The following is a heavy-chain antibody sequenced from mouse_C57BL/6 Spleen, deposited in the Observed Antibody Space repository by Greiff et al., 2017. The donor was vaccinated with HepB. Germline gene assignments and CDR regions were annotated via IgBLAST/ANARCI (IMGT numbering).Heavy chain of an antibody. CDR2: ISNGGGST. J-gene: IGHJ1*03. CDR1: GFTFSDYY. D-gene: IGHD2-1*01. V-gene: IGHV5-12*01. Sequence: EVKLVESGGGLVQPGGSLKLSCAASGFTFSDYYMYWVRQTPEKRLEWVAYISNGGGSTYYPDTVKGRFTISRDNAKNTLYLQMSRLKSEDTAMYYCARSDGNYVNWYFDVWGTGTTVTVSS. CDR3: ARSDGNYVNWYFDV.